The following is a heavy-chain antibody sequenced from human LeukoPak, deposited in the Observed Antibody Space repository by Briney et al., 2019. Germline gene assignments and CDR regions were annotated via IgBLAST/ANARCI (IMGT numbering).Heavy chain of an antibody. J-gene: IGHJ3*02. V-gene: IGHV3-30*02. CDR1: GFTFTSYW. D-gene: IGHD1-26*01. Sequence: GGSLRLSCAASGFTFTSYWIHWVRQVPGKGLEWVAFIRYDGSNKYYADSVKGRFTISRDNSKDTLYLQMNSLRAEDTAVYYCAKTLRELSGGAFDIWGQGTMVTVSS. CDR3: AKTLRELSGGAFDI. CDR2: IRYDGSNK.